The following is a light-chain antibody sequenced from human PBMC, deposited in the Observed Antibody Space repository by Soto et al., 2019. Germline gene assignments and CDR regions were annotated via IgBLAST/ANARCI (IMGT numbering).Light chain of an antibody. Sequence: DIQMTQSPSSLSASVGDRVTITCRASQSISRHLNWYQQKPGRAPNLLICAASSLQSGVPSRFSGSGSGTDFNLTVSSLQPEDFATYYCQQSYSSPPLFTFGPGTKVD. J-gene: IGKJ3*01. V-gene: IGKV1-39*01. CDR1: QSISRH. CDR3: QQSYSSPPLFT. CDR2: AAS.